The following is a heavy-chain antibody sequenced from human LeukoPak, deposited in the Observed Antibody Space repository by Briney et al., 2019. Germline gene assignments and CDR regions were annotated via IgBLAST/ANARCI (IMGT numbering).Heavy chain of an antibody. D-gene: IGHD1-26*01. Sequence: SETLSLTCAVSGGSFSGYYWSWIRQPPGKGLEWIGEINHSGNTNYNPSLKSRVTISVDKSKNQFSLKLSSVSAADTAVYYCARGVGGATTSCFDYWGQGTLVTVSS. CDR2: INHSGNT. CDR1: GGSFSGYY. V-gene: IGHV4-34*01. CDR3: ARGVGGATTSCFDY. J-gene: IGHJ4*02.